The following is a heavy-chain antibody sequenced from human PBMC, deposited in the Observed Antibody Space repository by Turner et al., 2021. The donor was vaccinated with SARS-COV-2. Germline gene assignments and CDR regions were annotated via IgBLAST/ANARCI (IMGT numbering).Heavy chain of an antibody. J-gene: IGHJ3*02. V-gene: IGHV3-21*01. Sequence: EVQLVESGGGLVKPGGSLRLSCAASGFTFSSYTLNWVRQASGKGLGWVSSISSSSSYIYYVDSVKGRFSISRDNAKNSLYLQMNSLRAEDTAVYYCARWGPNYYDSSGYYPDAFDIWGQGTMVTVSS. D-gene: IGHD3-22*01. CDR2: ISSSSSYI. CDR1: GFTFSSYT. CDR3: ARWGPNYYDSSGYYPDAFDI.